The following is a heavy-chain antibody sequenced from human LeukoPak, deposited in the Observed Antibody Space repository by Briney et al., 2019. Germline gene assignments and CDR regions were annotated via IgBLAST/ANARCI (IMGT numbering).Heavy chain of an antibody. CDR3: ARAPGNSNFDY. CDR2: IKQDGSEK. J-gene: IGHJ4*02. CDR1: GFTFNSYG. V-gene: IGHV3-7*01. D-gene: IGHD4-23*01. Sequence: GGSLRLSCAASGFTFNSYGMNWVRQAPGKGLEWVANIKQDGSEKYFVDSVKGRFTISRDNAKNSLYLQMNSLRAEDTAVYYCARAPGNSNFDYWGQGTLVTVSS.